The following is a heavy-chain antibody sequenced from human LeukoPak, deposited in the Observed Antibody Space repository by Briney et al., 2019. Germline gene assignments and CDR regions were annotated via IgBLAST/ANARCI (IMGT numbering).Heavy chain of an antibody. CDR1: GFTFSSYS. CDR3: ARDPTLVGRAEGFDY. V-gene: IGHV3-21*01. Sequence: PGGSLRLSCAASGFTFSSYSMNWVRQAPGKGLEWVSSISSSSSYIYYADSVKGRFTISRDTAKNSLYLQMNSLRAEDTAVYYCARDPTLVGRAEGFDYWGQGTLVTVSS. CDR2: ISSSSSYI. D-gene: IGHD1-1*01. J-gene: IGHJ4*02.